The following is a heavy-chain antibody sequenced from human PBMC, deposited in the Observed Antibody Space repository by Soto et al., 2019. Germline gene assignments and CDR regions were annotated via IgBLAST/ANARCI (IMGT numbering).Heavy chain of an antibody. V-gene: IGHV4-31*03. Sequence: QVQLQESGPGLVKPSQTLSLTCTVSGDSISSGGYYWNWVRQHPGKGLELIGFIYYNGNTYYNPSLKSRATIAVDPSKSLFALTLSSVTAADTAVYYGARAGMGMAVAAPFYNYAMDVWGRGTTVTVSS. CDR1: GDSISSGGYY. CDR3: ARAGMGMAVAAPFYNYAMDV. J-gene: IGHJ6*02. CDR2: IYYNGNT. D-gene: IGHD6-19*01.